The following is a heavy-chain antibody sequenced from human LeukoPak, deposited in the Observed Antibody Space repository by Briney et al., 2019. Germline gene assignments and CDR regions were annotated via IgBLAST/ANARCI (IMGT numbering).Heavy chain of an antibody. CDR1: GFTFDDYA. Sequence: PGGSLRLSCAASGFTFDDYAMHWVRQAPGKGLEWVSLISGDGGSTYYADSVKGRFTISRDNSKNSLYLQMNSLRTEDTALYYCAKPRGYYYYYYGMDVWGRGTTVTVSS. J-gene: IGHJ6*02. CDR2: ISGDGGST. V-gene: IGHV3-43*02. D-gene: IGHD2-15*01. CDR3: AKPRGYYYYYYGMDV.